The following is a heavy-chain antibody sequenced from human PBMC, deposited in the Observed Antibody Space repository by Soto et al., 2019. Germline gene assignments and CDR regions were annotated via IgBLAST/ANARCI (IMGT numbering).Heavy chain of an antibody. Sequence: QLQLQESGPGLVKPSETLSLTCTVSGGSISSSSYYWGWIRQPPGKGLEWIGSIYYSGSTYYNPSLKGRVTISVDTSKNQFSLKLSSVTAADTAVYYCASNVYYYDSSGYGNFDCWGQGTLVTVSS. D-gene: IGHD3-22*01. CDR1: GGSISSSSYY. CDR3: ASNVYYYDSSGYGNFDC. V-gene: IGHV4-39*01. J-gene: IGHJ4*02. CDR2: IYYSGST.